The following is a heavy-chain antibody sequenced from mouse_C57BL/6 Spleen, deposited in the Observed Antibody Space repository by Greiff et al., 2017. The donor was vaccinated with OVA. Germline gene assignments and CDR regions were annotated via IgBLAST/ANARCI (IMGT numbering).Heavy chain of an antibody. CDR2: INPNYGTT. J-gene: IGHJ4*01. Sequence: VQLKESGPELVKPGASVKISCKASGYSFTDYNMNWVKQSNGKSLEWIGVINPNYGTTSYNQKFKGKATLTVDQSSSTAYMQLNSLTSEDSAVYYCAADYYGSWYAMDYWGQGTSVTVSS. D-gene: IGHD1-1*01. CDR3: AADYYGSWYAMDY. CDR1: GYSFTDYN. V-gene: IGHV1-39*01.